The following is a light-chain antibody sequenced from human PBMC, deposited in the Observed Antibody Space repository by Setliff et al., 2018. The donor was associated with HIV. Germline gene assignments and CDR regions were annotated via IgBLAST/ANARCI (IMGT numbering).Light chain of an antibody. Sequence: QSALTQPASVSGSPGQSITISCTGTSSDIGGYNFVSWYQQYPGEAPKLIISDNTKRPSGVSDRFSASKSGNTASLTISGLRAEDEADYYCSSYSINNLYVFATGTKVTVL. V-gene: IGLV2-14*03. CDR2: DNT. CDR3: SSYSINNLYV. J-gene: IGLJ1*01. CDR1: SSDIGGYNF.